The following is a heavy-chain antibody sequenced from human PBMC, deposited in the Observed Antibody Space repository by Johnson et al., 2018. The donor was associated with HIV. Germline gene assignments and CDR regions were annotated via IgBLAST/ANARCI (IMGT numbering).Heavy chain of an antibody. Sequence: QVQLVESGGGVVQPGRSLRLSCAASGFTFSSYGMHWVRQAPGKGLEWVAVIWYDGSNKYYADSVKGRFTISRDNSKNTLYLQMNSLRAEDTAVYYCAKRNYGSGGNAFDIWGQGTMVTVSS. CDR2: IWYDGSNK. J-gene: IGHJ3*02. D-gene: IGHD3-10*01. CDR3: AKRNYGSGGNAFDI. V-gene: IGHV3-33*06. CDR1: GFTFSSYG.